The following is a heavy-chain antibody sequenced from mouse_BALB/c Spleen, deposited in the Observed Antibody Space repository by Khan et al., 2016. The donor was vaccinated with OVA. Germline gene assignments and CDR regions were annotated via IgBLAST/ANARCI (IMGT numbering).Heavy chain of an antibody. Sequence: QVQLQQSGAELVRPGVSVKISCKGSGYTFTDFTMHWVKQSHAMSLEWIGVISTYYGHATYNQKFKDKATMTVDKSSSTAYMELARLTSEDSAILDFCRGGGGNRFAYWGQGTLVTVSA. V-gene: IGHV1S137*01. D-gene: IGHD6-1*01. CDR1: GYTFTDFT. J-gene: IGHJ3*01. CDR2: ISTYYGHA. CDR3: CRGGGGNRFAY.